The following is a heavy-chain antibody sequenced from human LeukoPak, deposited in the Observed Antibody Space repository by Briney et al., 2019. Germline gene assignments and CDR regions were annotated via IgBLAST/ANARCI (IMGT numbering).Heavy chain of an antibody. CDR2: IIPIFGTA. V-gene: IGHV1-69*13. J-gene: IGHJ5*02. CDR3: ARDHSLVPAATNWFDP. Sequence: SVKVSCKASGGTFSSYAISWVRQAPGQGLEWMGGIIPIFGTANCAQKFQGRVTITADESTSTAYMELSSLRSEDTAVYYCARDHSLVPAATNWFDPWGQGTLVTVSS. D-gene: IGHD2-2*01. CDR1: GGTFSSYA.